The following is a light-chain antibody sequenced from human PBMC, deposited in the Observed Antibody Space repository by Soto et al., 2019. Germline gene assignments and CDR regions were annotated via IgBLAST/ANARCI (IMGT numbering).Light chain of an antibody. V-gene: IGLV2-14*02. CDR3: SSYTGSSTLYV. J-gene: IGLJ1*01. Sequence: QSVPTQPASVSGSPGQSITISCTGTNNDVGRFDLVSWYQQHPGKAPKLLISEVTKRPSGVSNRFSGSKSGNTASLTISGLQADDEADYYCSSYTGSSTLYVFGTGTKLTVL. CDR1: NNDVGRFDL. CDR2: EVT.